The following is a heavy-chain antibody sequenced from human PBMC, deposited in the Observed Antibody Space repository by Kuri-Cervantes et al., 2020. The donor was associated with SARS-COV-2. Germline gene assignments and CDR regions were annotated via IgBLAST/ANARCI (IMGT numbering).Heavy chain of an antibody. V-gene: IGHV3-19*01. CDR3: VRHKAAAGIVAPD. J-gene: IGHJ4*02. CDR1: GFTFSNSY. D-gene: IGHD6-13*01. CDR2: VSWNGSRT. Sequence: GESLKISCAASGFTFSNSYMNWVRQAPGKGLEWVSGVSWNGSRTHYADSVKGRFIISRDNSRNFLYQQMNSLRPEDMAVYYCVRHKAAAGIVAPDWGQGTLVTVSS.